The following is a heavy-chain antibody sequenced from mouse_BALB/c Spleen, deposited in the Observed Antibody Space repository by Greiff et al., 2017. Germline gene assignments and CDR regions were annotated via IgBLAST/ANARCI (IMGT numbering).Heavy chain of an antibody. CDR2: IRLKSNNYAT. V-gene: IGHV6-6*02. CDR1: GFTFSNYW. J-gene: IGHJ2*01. CDR3: TRNYYGSSPYYFDY. D-gene: IGHD1-1*01. Sequence: EVMLVESGGGLVQPGGSMKLSCVASGFTFSNYWMNWVRQSPEKGLEWVAEIRLKSNNYATHYAESVKGRFTISRDDSKSSVYLQMNNLRAEDTGIYYCTRNYYGSSPYYFDYWGQGTTLTVSS.